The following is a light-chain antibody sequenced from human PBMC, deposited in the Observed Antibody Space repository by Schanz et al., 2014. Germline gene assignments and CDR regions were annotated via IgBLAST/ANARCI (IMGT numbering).Light chain of an antibody. CDR1: QSVGSN. Sequence: EIVMTQSPVTLSVSPGERATLSCRASQSVGSNLAWYQQKPGQSLRLLIYGASTRATGIPARFSGSGSGTEFTLTISSLQSEDFAVYYCQQYENWPPWTFGQGTKVEIK. CDR3: QQYENWPPWT. J-gene: IGKJ1*01. V-gene: IGKV3-15*01. CDR2: GAS.